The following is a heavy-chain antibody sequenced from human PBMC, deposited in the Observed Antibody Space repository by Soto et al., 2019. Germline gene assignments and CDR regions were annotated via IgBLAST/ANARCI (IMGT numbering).Heavy chain of an antibody. CDR1: GGSISSYY. CDR2: IYYSGST. V-gene: IGHV4-59*01. Sequence: SETLSLTCTVSGGSISSYYWSWIRQPPGKGLEWIGYIYYSGSTNYNPSLKSRVTISVDTSKNQFSLKLSSVTAADTAVYYCARDRTGHGTDVWGQGTTVTVSS. CDR3: ARDRTGHGTDV. D-gene: IGHD3-9*01. J-gene: IGHJ6*02.